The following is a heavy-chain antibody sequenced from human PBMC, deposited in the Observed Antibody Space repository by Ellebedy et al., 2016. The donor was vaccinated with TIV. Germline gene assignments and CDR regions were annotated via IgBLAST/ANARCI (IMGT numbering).Heavy chain of an antibody. D-gene: IGHD2-8*01. CDR1: GGSISSGGYY. CDR2: IYYSGST. Sequence: MPSETLSLTCTVSGGSISSGGYYWSWIRQHPGKGLEWIGYIYYSGSTYYNPSLKSRVTISVDTSKNQFSLKLSSVTAADTAVYYCARGRYCTNGVCLFDYWGQGTLVTVSS. J-gene: IGHJ4*02. V-gene: IGHV4-31*03. CDR3: ARGRYCTNGVCLFDY.